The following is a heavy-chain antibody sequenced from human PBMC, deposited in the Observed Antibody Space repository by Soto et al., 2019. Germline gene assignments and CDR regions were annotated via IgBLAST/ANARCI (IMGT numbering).Heavy chain of an antibody. J-gene: IGHJ4*02. Sequence: QVQLVQSGAEVKKPGASVKVSCKASGYTFASYAISWMRQAPGQGLEWMGWISAYNGNTNYAQKLQGRVTMTTDTSQSTAYIELRSLRSDDTAVYYCARDPPPPARWDQGTLVTVSS. D-gene: IGHD2-2*01. CDR3: ARDPPPPAR. CDR2: ISAYNGNT. V-gene: IGHV1-18*01. CDR1: GYTFASYA.